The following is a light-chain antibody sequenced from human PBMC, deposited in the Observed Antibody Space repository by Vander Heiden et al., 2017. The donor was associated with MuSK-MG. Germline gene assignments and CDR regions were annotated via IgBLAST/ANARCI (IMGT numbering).Light chain of an antibody. V-gene: IGKV3-11*01. CDR1: QSVDNY. CDR3: RQNSNGPLT. CDR2: GA. Sequence: DIVLTQSPATLSLSPGERATLSCRASQSVDNYLAWFQQKPGQAPRLLVSGASTGIPARFSGSGSGTDFTLTISGLEPEDFAVYYCRQNSNGPLTFGGGTKVEIK. J-gene: IGKJ4*01.